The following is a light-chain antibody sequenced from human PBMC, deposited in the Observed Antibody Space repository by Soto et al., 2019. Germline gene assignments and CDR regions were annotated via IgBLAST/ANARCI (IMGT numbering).Light chain of an antibody. CDR2: LNSDGSH. Sequence: QPVLTQSPSASASLGASVKLTCTLSSGHSSYAIAWHQQQPEKGPRYLMKLNSDGSHNKGDGIPDRFAGSSSGAERYLTISSLQSEDEAAYYCQTWGTGIPVVFGGGTKLTVL. J-gene: IGLJ2*01. CDR3: QTWGTGIPVV. CDR1: SGHSSYA. V-gene: IGLV4-69*01.